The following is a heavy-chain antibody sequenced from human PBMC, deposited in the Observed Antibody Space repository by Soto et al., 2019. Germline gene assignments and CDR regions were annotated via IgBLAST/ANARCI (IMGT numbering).Heavy chain of an antibody. V-gene: IGHV1-2*02. D-gene: IGHD3-3*01. Sequence: ASVKVSCKASGYTFTGYYMHWVRQAPGQGLEWMGWINPNSGGTNYAQKLQGRVTMTTDTSTSTAYMELRSLRSDDTAVYYCARHRITIFGVVIRAEYFQHWGQGTLVTVSS. CDR1: GYTFTGYY. J-gene: IGHJ1*01. CDR2: INPNSGGT. CDR3: ARHRITIFGVVIRAEYFQH.